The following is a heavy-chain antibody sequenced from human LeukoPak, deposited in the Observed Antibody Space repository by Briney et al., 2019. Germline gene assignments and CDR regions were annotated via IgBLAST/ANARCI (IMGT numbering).Heavy chain of an antibody. CDR1: GFSVSTNY. J-gene: IGHJ3*02. Sequence: PGGSLRLSCAASGFSVSTNYMNWVRQAPGKGLEWVSVIYSGGTTYYADSVKGRFTISRDTSKNTVLLQMNSLRVADTAIYYCARDEGYGSGSFDIWGQGRMVTVSS. V-gene: IGHV3-53*01. CDR3: ARDEGYGSGSFDI. D-gene: IGHD3-10*01. CDR2: IYSGGTT.